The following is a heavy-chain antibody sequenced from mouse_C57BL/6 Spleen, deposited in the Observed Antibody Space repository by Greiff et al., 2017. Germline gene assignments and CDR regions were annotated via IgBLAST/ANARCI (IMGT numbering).Heavy chain of an antibody. D-gene: IGHD1-1*01. CDR1: GYAFSSSW. V-gene: IGHV1-82*01. J-gene: IGHJ2*01. CDR3: ARWNYGSSLDY. CDR2: IYPGDGAP. Sequence: QVQLQQSGPELVKPGASVKISCKASGYAFSSSWMNWVKQRPGKGLEWIGRIYPGDGAPNYNGKFKGKATLTADKSSSTAYMQLSSLTSEDSAVYFCARWNYGSSLDYWGQGTTLTVSS.